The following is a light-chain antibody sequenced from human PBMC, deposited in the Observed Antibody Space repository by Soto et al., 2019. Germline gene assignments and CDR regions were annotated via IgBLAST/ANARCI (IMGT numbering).Light chain of an antibody. CDR1: QSISSW. CDR2: DAS. V-gene: IGKV1-5*01. J-gene: IGKJ1*01. CDR3: QQYNTYPWT. Sequence: DIQMTQSPATLSASVGDRVTITCRASQSISSWLAWYQQKPGKVPKLLIDDASSLESGVPSRFSGSGSGTEFTLTISCLQPDDFATYYCQQYNTYPWTFGQGTK.